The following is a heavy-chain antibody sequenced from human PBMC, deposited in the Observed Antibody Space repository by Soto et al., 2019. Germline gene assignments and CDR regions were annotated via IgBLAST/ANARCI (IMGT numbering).Heavy chain of an antibody. CDR1: GYTFTSYD. V-gene: IGHV1-8*01. D-gene: IGHD3-9*01. J-gene: IGHJ4*02. Sequence: APVKVSSKASGYTFTSYDINWVRQAPGQGLEWMGWMDPSSRDTGFAQKFECRLTMTRSTSISTAYMDLSSRKYADTAACLFARNVDQAPLDRGQGTLVTVSS. CDR3: ARNVDQAPLD. CDR2: MDPSSRDT.